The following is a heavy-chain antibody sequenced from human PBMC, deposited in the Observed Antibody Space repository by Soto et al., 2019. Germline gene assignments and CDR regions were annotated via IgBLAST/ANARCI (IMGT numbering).Heavy chain of an antibody. V-gene: IGHV3-23*01. CDR1: GFTFSSYA. Sequence: GGSLRLSCAASGFTFSSYAMSWVRQAPGKGLEWVSGISGSGGSTYYADSVKGRFTISRDSSKNTLFLLMNSLRVEDTAVYYCAKEGDYSYGFSFVYWGQGTLVTVSS. J-gene: IGHJ4*02. CDR3: AKEGDYSYGFSFVY. D-gene: IGHD5-18*01. CDR2: ISGSGGST.